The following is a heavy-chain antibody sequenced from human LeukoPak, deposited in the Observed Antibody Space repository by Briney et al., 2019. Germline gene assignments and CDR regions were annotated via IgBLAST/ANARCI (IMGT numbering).Heavy chain of an antibody. J-gene: IGHJ4*02. V-gene: IGHV4-59*01. D-gene: IGHD4-17*01. CDR2: IYYSGGT. Sequence: SETLSLTCTVSGGSMSNFYWSWIRQLPGKGLEWIGYIYYSGGTNYNPSLNSRVTISLDTSKTQFSLKLRSVTAADTAVYYCARGDYGDFVYWGQGTLVTVSA. CDR1: GGSMSNFY. CDR3: ARGDYGDFVY.